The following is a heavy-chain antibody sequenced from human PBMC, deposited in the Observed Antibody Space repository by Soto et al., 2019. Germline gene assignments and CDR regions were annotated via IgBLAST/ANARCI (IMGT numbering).Heavy chain of an antibody. CDR1: GYTFTSYA. CDR2: INAGNGNT. J-gene: IGHJ4*02. D-gene: IGHD5-12*01. Sequence: DSVKVSCKASGYTFTSYAMHWVRQAPGQRLEWMGWINAGNGNTKYSQKFQGRVTITRDTSASTAYMELSSLRSEDKAVYYCERFLVATIRWYYFDYWCQGILVTVS. CDR3: ERFLVATIRWYYFDY. V-gene: IGHV1-3*01.